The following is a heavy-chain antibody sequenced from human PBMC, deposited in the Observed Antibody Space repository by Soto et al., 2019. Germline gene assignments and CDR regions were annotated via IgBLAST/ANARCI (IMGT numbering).Heavy chain of an antibody. D-gene: IGHD3-10*01. V-gene: IGHV3-23*01. CDR2: ISGHGDAT. J-gene: IGHJ4*02. CDR1: GFPFTGYA. Sequence: EVQLLESGGGLVQPRGSLRLSCAASGFPFTGYAMSWVRQAPGKGLEWVSAISGHGDATFYADSVKGRFTISRDNSKNTLYLHMNSLRAEDTALYYCANSRVSMVRGLIIIPNYWGQGTLVSVSS. CDR3: ANSRVSMVRGLIIIPNY.